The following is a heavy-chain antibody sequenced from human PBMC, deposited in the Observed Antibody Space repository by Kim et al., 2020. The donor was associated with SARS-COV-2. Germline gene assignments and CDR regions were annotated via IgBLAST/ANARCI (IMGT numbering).Heavy chain of an antibody. CDR3: ARWALSSSWQTYYYYGMDV. V-gene: IGHV4-34*01. CDR1: GGSFSGYY. CDR2: INHSGST. J-gene: IGHJ6*02. D-gene: IGHD6-13*01. Sequence: SETLSLTCAVYGGSFSGYYWSWIRQPPGKGLEWIGEINHSGSTNYNPSLKSRVTISVDTSKNQFSLKLSSVTAADTAVYYCARWALSSSWQTYYYYGMDVWGQGTTVTVSS.